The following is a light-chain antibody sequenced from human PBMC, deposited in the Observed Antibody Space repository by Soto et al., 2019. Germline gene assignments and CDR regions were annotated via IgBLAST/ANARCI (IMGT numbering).Light chain of an antibody. V-gene: IGKV1-5*03. CDR3: QHYYGFSRT. CDR1: QTISSW. CDR2: KAS. Sequence: DIQMTQSPSTLSGSVGDRVTITCRASQTISSWLAWYQQKPGKAPKLLIYKASTLKSGVPSRFSGSGSGTEFTLTISSLQPDDFATYYCQHYYGFSRTFGQGTKVDI. J-gene: IGKJ1*01.